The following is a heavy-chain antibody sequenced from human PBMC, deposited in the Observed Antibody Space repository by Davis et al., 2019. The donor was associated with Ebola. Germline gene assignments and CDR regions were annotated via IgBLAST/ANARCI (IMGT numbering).Heavy chain of an antibody. J-gene: IGHJ4*02. CDR3: ARQVYRSWLGKDY. D-gene: IGHD3-10*01. CDR1: GFTFDDYA. CDR2: ISWNSGSI. V-gene: IGHV3-9*01. Sequence: SLKISCAASGFTFDDYAMHWVRQAPGKGLEWVSGISWNSGSIGYADSVKGRFTISRDNAKNSLYLQMNSLRADDTAVYYCARQVYRSWLGKDYWGQGTLVTVSS.